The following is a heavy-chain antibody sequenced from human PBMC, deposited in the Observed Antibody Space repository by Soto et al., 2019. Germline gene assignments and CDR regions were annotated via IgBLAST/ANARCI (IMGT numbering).Heavy chain of an antibody. CDR3: XRDLGYXRSGTCYREWFDP. D-gene: IGHD1-26*01. J-gene: IGHJ5*02. CDR2: VRGDNGHT. V-gene: IGHV1-18*01. Sequence: QVQLVQSGAEVKKPGASVKVSCKASGYTFTTHGISWVRQVPGQGLEWMGWVRGDNGHTNYAQSLQGRVTMTTDTXXXXXXXXXXXXXXXXXXXXXXXRDLGYXRSGTCYREWFDPWGQGTLVTVSS. CDR1: GYTFTTHG.